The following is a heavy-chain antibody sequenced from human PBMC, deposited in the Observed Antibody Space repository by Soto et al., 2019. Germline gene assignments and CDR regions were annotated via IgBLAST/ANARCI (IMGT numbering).Heavy chain of an antibody. V-gene: IGHV1-46*01. D-gene: IGHD5-12*01. CDR3: ARYTLLGWLQSWYFDY. CDR2: INPSGGSA. CDR1: GYTFTTYY. Sequence: QVQLVQSGAEVKKPGASVKVSCKASGYTFTTYYIHWVRQAPGQGLEWIGVINPSGGSATYTQNFQDRVKMTRDTYTSTVPMELCSLTTDDTAIYYCARYTLLGWLQSWYFDYWGQGALVTVSS. J-gene: IGHJ4*02.